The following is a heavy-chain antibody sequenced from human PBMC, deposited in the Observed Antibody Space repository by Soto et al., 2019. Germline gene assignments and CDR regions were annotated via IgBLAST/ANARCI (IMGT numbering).Heavy chain of an antibody. V-gene: IGHV1-46*01. Sequence: VASVKVSCKASGYTFTSYYMHWVRQAPGQGLEWMGIINPSGGSTSYAQKFQGRVTMTRDTSTSTVYMELSSLRSEDTAVYYCARAATIFGVVIPSHYYYYGMDVWGQGTTVTVSS. CDR3: ARAATIFGVVIPSHYYYYGMDV. CDR1: GYTFTSYY. J-gene: IGHJ6*02. D-gene: IGHD3-3*01. CDR2: INPSGGST.